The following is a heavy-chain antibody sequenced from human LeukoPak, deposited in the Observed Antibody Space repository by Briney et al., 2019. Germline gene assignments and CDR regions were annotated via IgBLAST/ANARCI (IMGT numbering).Heavy chain of an antibody. Sequence: SGPTLVNPTQTLTLTCTFSGFSLSTSGMCVSLIRERPVKALEWLALIDWDDDKYYSTSLKTRLTISKDTSKNQVVLTMTNMDPVDTATYYCARTPRLYSSGWYSWFDPWGQGTLVTVSS. V-gene: IGHV2-70*01. CDR2: IDWDDDK. J-gene: IGHJ5*02. CDR3: ARTPRLYSSGWYSWFDP. CDR1: GFSLSTSGMC. D-gene: IGHD6-19*01.